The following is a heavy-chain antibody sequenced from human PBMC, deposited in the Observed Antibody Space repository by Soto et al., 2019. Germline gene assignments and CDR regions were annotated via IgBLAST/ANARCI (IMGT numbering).Heavy chain of an antibody. CDR2: IWYDGSKT. V-gene: IGHV3-33*01. Sequence: QVQLVESGGGVVQPGRSLRLSCAASGFTFSNYGMHRVRQAPGKGLEWVAVIWYDGSKTYYADSVKGRFTISRDDSKNTLFLQMNSLRAEDTAVYYCARDSGVVAPTFDYWGQGTRVTVSS. D-gene: IGHD5-12*01. J-gene: IGHJ4*02. CDR3: ARDSGVVAPTFDY. CDR1: GFTFSNYG.